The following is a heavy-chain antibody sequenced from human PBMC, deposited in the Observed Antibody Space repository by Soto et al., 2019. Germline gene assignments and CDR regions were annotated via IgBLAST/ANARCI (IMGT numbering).Heavy chain of an antibody. J-gene: IGHJ4*02. CDR1: GSPFSLSA. D-gene: IGHD3-9*01. Sequence: EVQLLESGGGFVKPGESQRLSCAASGSPFSLSAMSWFRQAPGRGLDWVPPQSGGGSTTAYADSVKGRFTLSRDNSKNAVHLQMNSLRAEDTAVYYCAKGPEYDILTGCDYWGQGALVTVSS. CDR3: AKGPEYDILTGCDY. V-gene: IGHV3-23*01. CDR2: QSGGGSTT.